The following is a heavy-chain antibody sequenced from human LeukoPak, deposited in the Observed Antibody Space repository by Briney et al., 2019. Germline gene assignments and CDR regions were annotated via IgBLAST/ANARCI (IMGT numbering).Heavy chain of an antibody. CDR1: GGSISSYY. V-gene: IGHV4-4*07. J-gene: IGHJ5*02. CDR2: IYTSGST. CDR3: ARTPAIAAAGNWFDP. D-gene: IGHD6-13*01. Sequence: SDSLSLTCTVSGGSISSYYWSWIRQPAGKGLEWIARIYTSGSTNYNPSLKSRVTMSVDTTKNQFSLNLSSVTAADTAVYYCARTPAIAAAGNWFDPWGQGTLVTVSS.